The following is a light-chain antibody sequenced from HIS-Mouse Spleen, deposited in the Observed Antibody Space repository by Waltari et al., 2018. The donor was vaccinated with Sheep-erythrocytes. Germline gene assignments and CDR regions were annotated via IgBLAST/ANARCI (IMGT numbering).Light chain of an antibody. CDR1: KLGDKY. Sequence: SYELTQPPSVSVSPGQTASITSSADKLGDKYACWYQQKPGQSPVLVIYQDSKRPSGIPERFSGSNSGNTATLTISGTQAMDEADYYCQAWDSSTAVFGGGTKLTVL. J-gene: IGLJ2*01. V-gene: IGLV3-1*01. CDR2: QDS. CDR3: QAWDSSTAV.